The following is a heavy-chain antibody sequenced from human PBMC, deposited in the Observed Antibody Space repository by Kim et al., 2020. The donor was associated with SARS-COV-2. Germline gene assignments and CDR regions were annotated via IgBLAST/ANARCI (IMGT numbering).Heavy chain of an antibody. Sequence: GGSLRLSCAASGFAFSDYWMHWVRQAPGKGLVWVSGITNDGRTTKYADSVKGRFTISRDNAKYTLHLQMNSRRGEDTAVYYCARGSNGFVNWGQGTLVSVSS. CDR2: ITNDGRTT. CDR3: ARGSNGFVN. CDR1: GFAFSDYW. J-gene: IGHJ4*02. V-gene: IGHV3-74*03. D-gene: IGHD4-17*01.